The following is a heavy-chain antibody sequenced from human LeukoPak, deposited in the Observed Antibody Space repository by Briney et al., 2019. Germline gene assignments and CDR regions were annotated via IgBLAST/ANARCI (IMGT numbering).Heavy chain of an antibody. V-gene: IGHV1-2*02. CDR1: GYTFTGYY. CDR3: AREEVYCSSTSCPHDY. J-gene: IGHJ4*02. D-gene: IGHD2-2*01. CDR2: INPNSGGT. Sequence: ASVNVSCKASGYTFTGYYMHWVRQAPGQGLEWMGWINPNSGGTNYAQKFQGRVTMTRDTSISTAYMELSRLRSDDTAVYYCAREEVYCSSTSCPHDYWGQGTLVTVSS.